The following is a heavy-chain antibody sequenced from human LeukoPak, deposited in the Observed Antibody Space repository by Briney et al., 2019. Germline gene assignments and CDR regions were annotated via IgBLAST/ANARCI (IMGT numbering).Heavy chain of an antibody. V-gene: IGHV1-18*04. CDR3: AREVYYDILTGYYTPGGIDY. Sequence: GASVKVSCKASGYTFTSYGISWVRQAPGQGLEWMGWISAYNGNTNYAQKLQGRVTMTTDTSTSTAYMELRSLRSDDTAVYYCAREVYYDILTGYYTPGGIDYWGQGTPVTVSS. J-gene: IGHJ4*02. D-gene: IGHD3-9*01. CDR1: GYTFTSYG. CDR2: ISAYNGNT.